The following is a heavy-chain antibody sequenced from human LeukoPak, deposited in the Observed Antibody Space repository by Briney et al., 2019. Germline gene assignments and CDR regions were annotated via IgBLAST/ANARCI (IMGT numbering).Heavy chain of an antibody. CDR2: ISYDGSNK. CDR1: GFTFSSYG. CDR3: AKDYLPGIAAAGLPDY. J-gene: IGHJ4*02. Sequence: PGGSLRLSCAASGFTFSSYGMHWVRQAPGKGLEWVAVISYDGSNKYYADSVKGRFTISRDNSKNTPYLQMNSLRAEDTAVYYCAKDYLPGIAAAGLPDYWGQGTLVTVSS. V-gene: IGHV3-30*18. D-gene: IGHD6-13*01.